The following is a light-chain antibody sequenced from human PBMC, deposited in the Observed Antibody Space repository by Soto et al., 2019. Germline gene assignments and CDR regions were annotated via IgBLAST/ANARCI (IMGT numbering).Light chain of an antibody. CDR1: QSVNSN. CDR2: GAS. CDR3: QQYNNWPPWT. J-gene: IGKJ1*01. Sequence: EIVLTQPPATLSVSPGERATLSCRASQSVNSNLAWYQQKPDQAPRLLISGASTRASGIPARFSGSGSGTEFTLTISSLQSEDVAVYYCQQYNNWPPWTFGQGTKVEIK. V-gene: IGKV3-15*01.